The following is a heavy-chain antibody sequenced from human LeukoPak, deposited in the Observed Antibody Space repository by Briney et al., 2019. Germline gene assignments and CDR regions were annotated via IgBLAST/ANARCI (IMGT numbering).Heavy chain of an antibody. CDR1: GGSVSSGDYY. J-gene: IGHJ1*01. CDR2: IDYSGST. Sequence: SETLSLTCSVSGGSVSSGDYYWSWIRQPPGKGLEWIGYIDYSGSTIHNPSLKSRVTISVNTSKNQFSLQLTSVTAADTAVYYCARSGGLYTSTWYFHRWGQGTLVTVSS. V-gene: IGHV4-61*08. D-gene: IGHD6-13*01. CDR3: ARSGGLYTSTWYFHR.